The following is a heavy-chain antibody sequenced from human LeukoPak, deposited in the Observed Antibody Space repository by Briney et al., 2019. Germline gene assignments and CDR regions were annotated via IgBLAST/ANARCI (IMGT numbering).Heavy chain of an antibody. Sequence: PGGSLRLSCAASGFTFSTYAKSWVRQAPGKGLEWVSDISGSVDSTYYADSVKGRFTISRDNSKNTLYLQMNSLRAEDTAVYYCANGAVAGYYYFYGMDVWGKGTTVTVSS. V-gene: IGHV3-23*01. CDR3: ANGAVAGYYYFYGMDV. CDR1: GFTFSTYA. D-gene: IGHD6-19*01. CDR2: ISGSVDST. J-gene: IGHJ6*04.